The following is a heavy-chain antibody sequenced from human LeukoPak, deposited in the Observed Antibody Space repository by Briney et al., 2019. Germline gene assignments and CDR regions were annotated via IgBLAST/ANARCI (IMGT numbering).Heavy chain of an antibody. D-gene: IGHD3-10*01. CDR1: VYTFTIYD. CDR3: ARPLFLRGVISD. Sequence: ASVKVSCKSSVYTFTIYDINWGREGTGQGLGWVGWMNPNSGNTGYAQKFPGSVTMNRNTSISTDYMEQTNLRSEDTAVYYCARPLFLRGVISDWGQGTLVTVSS. CDR2: MNPNSGNT. J-gene: IGHJ4*02. V-gene: IGHV1-8*01.